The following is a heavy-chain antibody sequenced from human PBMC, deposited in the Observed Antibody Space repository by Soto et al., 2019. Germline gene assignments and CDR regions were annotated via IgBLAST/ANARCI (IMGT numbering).Heavy chain of an antibody. Sequence: QVQLQESGPGLVKPSETLSLTCAVSGGYLTGQPWSWIRQPPGQGLEWIGQIVNSGIARYNPSLQSRGAISIDPSKNHFALRLSSVTAADTAVYYCASYIEGNGGRGSWGPGHRLTVSS. J-gene: IGHJ4*02. D-gene: IGHD4-17*01. CDR1: GGYLTGQP. CDR3: ASYIEGNGGRGS. CDR2: IVNSGIA. V-gene: IGHV4-4*09.